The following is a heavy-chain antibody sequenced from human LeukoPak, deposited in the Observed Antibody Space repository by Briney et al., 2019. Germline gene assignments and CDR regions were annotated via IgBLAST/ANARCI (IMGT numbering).Heavy chain of an antibody. CDR1: GFTFSSYG. Sequence: GGSLRLSCAASGFTFSSYGMHWVRQAPGKGLEWVAVISYDGSNKYYADSVKGRFTISRDNSKNTLYLQMNSLRAEDTAVYYCARAGSECSSTSCYDYFDYWGQGTLVTVSS. D-gene: IGHD2-2*01. J-gene: IGHJ4*02. CDR3: ARAGSECSSTSCYDYFDY. V-gene: IGHV3-30*03. CDR2: ISYDGSNK.